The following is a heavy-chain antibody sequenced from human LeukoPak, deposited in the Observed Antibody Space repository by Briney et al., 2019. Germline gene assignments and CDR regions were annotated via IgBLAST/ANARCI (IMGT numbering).Heavy chain of an antibody. Sequence: PSETLSLTCTVSGGSISSSSYYWGWIRQPPGKGLEWIGSIYYSGSTYYNPSLKSRVTISVDTSKNQFSLKLSSVTAADTAVYYCARDLATMTHFDYWGQGTLVTVSS. CDR3: ARDLATMTHFDY. J-gene: IGHJ4*02. CDR2: IYYSGST. V-gene: IGHV4-39*07. CDR1: GGSISSSSYY. D-gene: IGHD3-22*01.